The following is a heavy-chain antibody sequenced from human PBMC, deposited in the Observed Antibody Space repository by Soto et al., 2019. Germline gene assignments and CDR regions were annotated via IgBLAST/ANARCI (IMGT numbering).Heavy chain of an antibody. CDR2: INPNGGST. Sequence: QVQLVQPGAEVKKPGASVKFSCKASGYIFTNLYIHWVRQAPGQGLEWIGIINPNGGSTNYAQNFQGRVTMTGDTSTSTVYMDLSSLRSEDTAVYYCTRGLATGDYWGQGTLITVSS. CDR3: TRGLATGDY. V-gene: IGHV1-46*03. J-gene: IGHJ4*02. D-gene: IGHD6-6*01. CDR1: GYIFTNLY.